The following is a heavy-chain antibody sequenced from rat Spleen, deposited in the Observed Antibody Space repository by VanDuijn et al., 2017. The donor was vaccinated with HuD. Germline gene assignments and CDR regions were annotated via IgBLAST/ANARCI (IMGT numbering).Heavy chain of an antibody. CDR2: MWTAGTT. J-gene: IGHJ2*01. Sequence: EVQLRESGPGLVQPSQTLSLTCTVSGFSLTDYSVHWVRQPPGKGLEWMGVMWTAGTTTHNSALRSRLSINRDTSKSQVFLKMNSLQTEDTATYYCAREYYSSPDYWGQGLMVAVSS. CDR3: AREYYSSPDY. CDR1: GFSLTDYS. D-gene: IGHD1-2*01. V-gene: IGHV2S63*01.